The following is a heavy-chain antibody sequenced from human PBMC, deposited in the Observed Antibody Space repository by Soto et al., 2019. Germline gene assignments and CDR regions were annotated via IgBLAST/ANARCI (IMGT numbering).Heavy chain of an antibody. CDR3: AREPRAFDI. V-gene: IGHV3-30*03. J-gene: IGHJ3*02. Sequence: PGGSLRLSCAASGFSFSSYGMHWVRRAPGKGLEWVAVISYDGSNEYYADSVKGRFTISRDKAKNTVSLQMNSLRAEDTAVYYCAREPRAFDIWGQGTMVTVSS. CDR2: ISYDGSNE. CDR1: GFSFSSYG.